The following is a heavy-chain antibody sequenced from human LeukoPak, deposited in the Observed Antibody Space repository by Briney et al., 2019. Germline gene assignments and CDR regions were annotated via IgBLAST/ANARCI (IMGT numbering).Heavy chain of an antibody. Sequence: GGSLRLSCAASGFTFSNFVMSWVRQAPGKGLEWVSTISDTGLTTYYADPVKGRFTISRDNSENTLYLQMNSLRAEDTAVYYCATGQFGVLIIGYYYYYLDVWGKGTTVTVSS. CDR2: ISDTGLTT. D-gene: IGHD3-3*01. CDR3: ATGQFGVLIIGYYYYYLDV. CDR1: GFTFSNFV. J-gene: IGHJ6*03. V-gene: IGHV3-23*01.